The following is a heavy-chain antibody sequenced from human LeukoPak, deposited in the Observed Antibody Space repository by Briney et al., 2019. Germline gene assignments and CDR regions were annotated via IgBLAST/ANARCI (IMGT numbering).Heavy chain of an antibody. D-gene: IGHD6-19*01. Sequence: ESGPTLLQPPPTLTLTCTFSGFSLSTRGVGVGWIRQPPGKALEWLALIYWNDDKRYTPSLSSRLTITRDTSKNQVVLTMTNMDPVDSATYFCAHFKRSGWYLGTFDIWGQGTMVTVSS. J-gene: IGHJ3*02. CDR2: IYWNDDK. CDR1: GFSLSTRGVG. V-gene: IGHV2-5*01. CDR3: AHFKRSGWYLGTFDI.